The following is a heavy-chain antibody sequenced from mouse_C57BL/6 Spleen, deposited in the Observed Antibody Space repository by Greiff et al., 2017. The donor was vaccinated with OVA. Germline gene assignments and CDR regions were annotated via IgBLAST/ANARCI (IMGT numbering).Heavy chain of an antibody. CDR2: IDPSDSYT. CDR3: AGFGQAWFAY. J-gene: IGHJ3*01. V-gene: IGHV1-59*01. Sequence: QVQLQQPGAELVRPGTSVKLSCKASGYTFTSYWMHWVKQRPGQGLEWIGVIDPSDSYTNYNQKFKGKATLTVDTSSSTAYMQLSILTSEDSAVDNCAGFGQAWFAYWGQGTLVTVSA. CDR1: GYTFTSYW.